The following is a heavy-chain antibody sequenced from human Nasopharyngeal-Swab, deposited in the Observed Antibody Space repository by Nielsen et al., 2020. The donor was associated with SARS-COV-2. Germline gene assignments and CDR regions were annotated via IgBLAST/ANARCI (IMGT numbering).Heavy chain of an antibody. CDR3: ARGELLSNAFDI. J-gene: IGHJ3*02. D-gene: IGHD2-2*01. Sequence: GESLKISCAASGSTFSSYAMHWVRQAPGKGLEWVAVISYDGSNKYYADSVKGRFTISRDNSKNTLYLQMNSLRAEDTAVYYCARGELLSNAFDIWGQGTMVTVSS. CDR2: ISYDGSNK. CDR1: GSTFSSYA. V-gene: IGHV3-30-3*01.